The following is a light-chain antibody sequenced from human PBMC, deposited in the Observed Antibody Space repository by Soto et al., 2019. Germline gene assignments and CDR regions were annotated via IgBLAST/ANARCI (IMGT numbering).Light chain of an antibody. CDR1: QSLLHSNGYNY. V-gene: IGKV2-28*01. J-gene: IGKJ4*01. CDR2: LGS. CDR3: MQALQTPLT. Sequence: IVMTQSPLSLPVTPGEPASISCRSSQSLLHSNGYNYLDWYLQKPGQSPQLLIYLGSNRSRGVPDRFSGNGSVTDFTVKISRVEAEDVGVYYFMQALQTPLTFGGGTKVDIK.